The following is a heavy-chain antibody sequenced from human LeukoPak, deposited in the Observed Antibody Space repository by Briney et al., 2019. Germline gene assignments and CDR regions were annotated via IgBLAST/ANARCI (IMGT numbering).Heavy chain of an antibody. J-gene: IGHJ2*01. V-gene: IGHV4-59*01. Sequence: PSETLSLTCTVSGGSISSYYWSWIRQPPGKGLEWIGYIYYSGSTNYNPSLKSRVTISVDTSKNQFSLKLSSVTAADTAVYYCARGGYYYDSNGYPRWSEYWYFDLWGRGPMVTVSS. CDR3: ARGGYYYDSNGYPRWSEYWYFDL. CDR1: GGSISSYY. D-gene: IGHD3-22*01. CDR2: IYYSGST.